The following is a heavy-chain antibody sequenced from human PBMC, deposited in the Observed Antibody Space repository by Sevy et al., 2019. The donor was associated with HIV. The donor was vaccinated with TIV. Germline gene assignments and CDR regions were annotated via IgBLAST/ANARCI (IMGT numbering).Heavy chain of an antibody. CDR3: ASLYYYDSSGYYPGADY. J-gene: IGHJ4*02. CDR1: GYTFTGYY. V-gene: IGHV1-2*02. CDR2: INPNRGGT. D-gene: IGHD3-22*01. Sequence: ASVKVSCKASGYTFTGYYMHWVRQAPGQGLEWMGWINPNRGGTNYAQKFQGRVTMTLDTSISTAYMELSRLRSDDTAVYYCASLYYYDSSGYYPGADYWGQGTLVTVSS.